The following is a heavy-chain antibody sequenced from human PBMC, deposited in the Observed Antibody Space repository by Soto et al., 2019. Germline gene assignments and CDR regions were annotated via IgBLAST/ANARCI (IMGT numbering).Heavy chain of an antibody. D-gene: IGHD3-3*01. V-gene: IGHV1-2*04. CDR2: INPNSGGT. CDR1: GYTFTGYY. CDR3: ARVRSGAGVVTFDY. Sequence: QVQLVQSGAEVKKPGASVKVSCKASGYTFTGYYMHWVRQGPGQGLEWMGWINPNSGGTNYAQKFQGWVTMTRDTSISAAYMELSRLRSDDTAGYYCARVRSGAGVVTFDYWGQGTLVTVSS. J-gene: IGHJ4*02.